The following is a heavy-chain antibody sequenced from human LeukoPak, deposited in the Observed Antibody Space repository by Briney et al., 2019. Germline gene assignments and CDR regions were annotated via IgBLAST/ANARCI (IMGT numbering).Heavy chain of an antibody. Sequence: ASVKVSCKASGYTFTSLYMHWVRQAPGQGLEWMGIINPSGGRASYAQKFQGRVTMTRDTSTSTVYMELSSLRSEDMAVYYCARNAVVVVPSYYYYYMDVWGKGTTVTISS. CDR1: GYTFTSLY. CDR2: INPSGGRA. V-gene: IGHV1-46*01. D-gene: IGHD2-15*01. J-gene: IGHJ6*03. CDR3: ARNAVVVVPSYYYYYMDV.